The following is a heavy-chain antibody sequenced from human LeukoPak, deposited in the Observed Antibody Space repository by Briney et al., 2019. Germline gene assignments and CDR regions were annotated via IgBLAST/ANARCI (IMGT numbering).Heavy chain of an antibody. J-gene: IGHJ6*02. D-gene: IGHD4-11*01. Sequence: SETLSLTCTVSGGSISSGDYCWSWIRQPPGKGLEWIGYIYYSGSTYYNPSLKSRVTISVDTSKNQFSLKLSSVTAADTAVYYCARDHYSRGYYGMDVWGQGTTVTVSS. CDR2: IYYSGST. CDR3: ARDHYSRGYYGMDV. V-gene: IGHV4-30-4*01. CDR1: GGSISSGDYC.